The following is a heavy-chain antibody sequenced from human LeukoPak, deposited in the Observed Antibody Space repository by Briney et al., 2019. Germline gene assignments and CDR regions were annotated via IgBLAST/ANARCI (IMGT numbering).Heavy chain of an antibody. CDR3: ARGQDYDILTGYSDYYYGMDV. D-gene: IGHD3-9*01. J-gene: IGHJ6*02. CDR1: GGSITGYY. CDR2: IHYSGGT. Sequence: SETLSLTCTVSGGSITGYYWNWIRQPPGKGMEWVGYIHYSGGTYYNPSLESRVTISVDTSKSQFSLKLSSVTAADTAVYYCARGQDYDILTGYSDYYYGMDVWGQGTTVTVSS. V-gene: IGHV4-59*08.